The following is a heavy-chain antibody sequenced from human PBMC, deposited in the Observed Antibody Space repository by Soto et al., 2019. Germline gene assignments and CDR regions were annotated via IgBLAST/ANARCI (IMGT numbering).Heavy chain of an antibody. V-gene: IGHV3-21*01. D-gene: IGHD2-2*01. J-gene: IGHJ6*02. CDR3: ERDKIPAYYYYGMDV. CDR1: GFTFSSYS. CDR2: ISSSSSYI. Sequence: GGSLRLSCAASGFTFSSYSMNWVRQAPGKGLEWVSSISSSSSYIYYADSVKGRFTISRDNAKNSLYLQMNSLRAEDTAVYYCERDKIPAYYYYGMDVWGQGTTVTVYS.